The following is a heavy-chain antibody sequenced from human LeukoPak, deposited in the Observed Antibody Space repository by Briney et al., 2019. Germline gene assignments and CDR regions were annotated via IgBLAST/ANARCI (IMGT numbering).Heavy chain of an antibody. Sequence: SETLSLTCTVSGGSISSYYWSWIRQPPGKGLEWIGYIYYSGSTNYNPSLKSRVTISVDTSKNQFSLILTSVTDADTAVYYCATSSGWYRYDSWGQGTPVTVSS. J-gene: IGHJ4*02. D-gene: IGHD6-19*01. CDR1: GGSISSYY. V-gene: IGHV4-59*12. CDR2: IYYSGST. CDR3: ATSSGWYRYDS.